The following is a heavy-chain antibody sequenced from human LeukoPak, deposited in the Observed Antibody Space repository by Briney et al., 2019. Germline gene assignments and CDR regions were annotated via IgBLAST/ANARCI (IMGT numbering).Heavy chain of an antibody. CDR1: GFTFSSYA. D-gene: IGHD3-16*01. Sequence: SGGSLRLSCAASGFTFSSYAMSWVRQAPGKGLEWVSAISGSGGSTYYADSVKGRFTISRDNSKNTLYLQMNSLRAEDTAVYYCAKGVGGAANYYYMDVWGKGTTVTVSS. J-gene: IGHJ6*03. V-gene: IGHV3-23*01. CDR3: AKGVGGAANYYYMDV. CDR2: ISGSGGST.